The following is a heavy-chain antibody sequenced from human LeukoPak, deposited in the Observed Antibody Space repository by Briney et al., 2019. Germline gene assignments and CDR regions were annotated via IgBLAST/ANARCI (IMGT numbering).Heavy chain of an antibody. Sequence: SETLSLTCTVSGDSISTSNSYWGWIRQPPGEGLEWIGSIYYTGGTYYNTSLKSRVTISVDTSKNQFSLRLNSVTAADTAVYFCARGGRAYYYASGSYAWFDPWGQGTLVTVSS. CDR1: GDSISTSNSY. CDR3: ARGGRAYYYASGSYAWFDP. V-gene: IGHV4-39*01. CDR2: IYYTGGT. J-gene: IGHJ5*02. D-gene: IGHD3-10*01.